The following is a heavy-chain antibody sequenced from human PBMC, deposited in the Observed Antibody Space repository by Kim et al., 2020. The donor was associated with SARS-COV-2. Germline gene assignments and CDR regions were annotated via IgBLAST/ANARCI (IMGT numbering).Heavy chain of an antibody. CDR1: GGTISESYNY. J-gene: IGHJ4*01. V-gene: IGHV4-39*02. CDR2: IPDNGLT. Sequence: SETLSLTCFVSGGTISESYNYWGWVPQRPGMGLVWIVSIPDNGLTSSSPSLQRRLTVSVDTSTNHFSLKLTPVTAADTVVYYSVRLPPKSTSLFQYFD. D-gene: IGHD1-26*01. CDR3: VRLPPKSTSLFQYFD.